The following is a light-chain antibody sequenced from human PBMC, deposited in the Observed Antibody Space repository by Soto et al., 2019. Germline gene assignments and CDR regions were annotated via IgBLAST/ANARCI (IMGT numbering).Light chain of an antibody. Sequence: DDVMTQSPLSLPVTLGQPASISCRSSQSRVYNDGNTYLDWFQQRPGQSPRRLIYEVSNWDSGVTDRFSGSGSGTDVTLKISRVEAEDVAVYYCMKGTHRLGTFGQGTKVEI. CDR3: MKGTHRLGT. CDR2: EVS. V-gene: IGKV2D-30*01. J-gene: IGKJ1*01. CDR1: QSRVYNDGNTY.